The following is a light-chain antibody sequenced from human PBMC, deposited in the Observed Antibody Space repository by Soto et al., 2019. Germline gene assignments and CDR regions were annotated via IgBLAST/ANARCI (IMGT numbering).Light chain of an antibody. CDR3: CSYAGGNNFV. CDR1: SSDVGAYNY. Sequence: QSVLTQPPSASGSPGQAVTISCTGTSSDVGAYNYVSWYRQHPGKAPKLMIYDVSKRPSGVPNRFSGSKSGNTASLTVSGLQAEDEADYYCCSYAGGNNFVFGTGTKLTVL. J-gene: IGLJ1*01. CDR2: DVS. V-gene: IGLV2-8*01.